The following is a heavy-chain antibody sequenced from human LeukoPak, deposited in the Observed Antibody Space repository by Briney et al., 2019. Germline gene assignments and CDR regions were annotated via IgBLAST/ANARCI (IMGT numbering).Heavy chain of an antibody. V-gene: IGHV4-4*07. Sequence: NSSETLSLTGTVSGCSISYFYWSWIRQPAGKGLKWIGRIYTSGSTNYNHSLNSRVTMSVDTSKKQFSLKLSSVTAADTAVYYCARVRGSSGSYEYYHYMDVWGKGTTVTISS. J-gene: IGHJ6*03. CDR1: GCSISYFY. CDR2: IYTSGST. CDR3: ARVRGSSGSYEYYHYMDV. D-gene: IGHD1-26*01.